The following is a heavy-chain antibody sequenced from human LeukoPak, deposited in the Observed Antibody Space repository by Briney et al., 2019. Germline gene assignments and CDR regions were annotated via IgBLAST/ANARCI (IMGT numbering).Heavy chain of an antibody. CDR3: LSSSGYYFES. Sequence: PGGSLKLSCAASGFTFSDAWMTWVRQAPGKGLEWVGRIKSKTDGGTTDYAAPVKGRFTVSRDDSKNTLYLQMNSPKTEDTAAYYCLSSSGYYFESWGQGTLVTVSS. CDR1: GFTFSDAW. J-gene: IGHJ4*02. D-gene: IGHD6-19*01. V-gene: IGHV3-15*01. CDR2: IKSKTDGGTT.